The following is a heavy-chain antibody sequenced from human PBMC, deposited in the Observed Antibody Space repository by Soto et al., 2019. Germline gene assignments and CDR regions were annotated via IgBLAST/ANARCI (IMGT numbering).Heavy chain of an antibody. D-gene: IGHD3-3*01. J-gene: IGHJ5*02. V-gene: IGHV3-7*01. CDR3: ARGVTTGVTIFGVVTHNWYDP. Sequence: GSLRLSCAASGFTFSSYWMSWVRQAPGKGLEWVANIKQDGSEKYYVDSVKGRFTISRDNAKNSLYLQMNSLRAEDTAVYYCARGVTTGVTIFGVVTHNWYDPWGQGTLFTFSS. CDR1: GFTFSSYW. CDR2: IKQDGSEK.